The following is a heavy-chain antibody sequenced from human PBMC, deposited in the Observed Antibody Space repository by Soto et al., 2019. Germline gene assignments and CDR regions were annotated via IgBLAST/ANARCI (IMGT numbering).Heavy chain of an antibody. V-gene: IGHV3-48*02. D-gene: IGHD6-19*01. CDR1: GFTFSSYS. CDR2: ISSSSSTI. CDR3: ARTRWYSSSSLDY. J-gene: IGHJ4*02. Sequence: PGGSLRLSCEASGFTFSSYSLNWVRQAPGKGLEWISYISSSSSTIYYADSVKGRFTISRDNANKSLSLQMNSLRDEDTAVYYSARTRWYSSSSLDYWGQGTLVTVSS.